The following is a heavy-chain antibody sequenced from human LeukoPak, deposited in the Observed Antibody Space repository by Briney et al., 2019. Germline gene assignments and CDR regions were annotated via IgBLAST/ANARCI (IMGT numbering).Heavy chain of an antibody. J-gene: IGHJ4*02. Sequence: GASVKVSCKASGYTFTGYYLHWVRQAPGQGLEWMGWINPNSGGTDYAQKFQGRVTLTRDTSIGTAYMDLSRLGSDDTAVYYCARAPSYYGSGSYYRYWGQGTLVTVSS. CDR3: ARAPSYYGSGSYYRY. CDR1: GYTFTGYY. V-gene: IGHV1-2*02. CDR2: INPNSGGT. D-gene: IGHD3-10*01.